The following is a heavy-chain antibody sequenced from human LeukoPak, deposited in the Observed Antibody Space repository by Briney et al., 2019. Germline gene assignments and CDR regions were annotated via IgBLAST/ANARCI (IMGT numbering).Heavy chain of an antibody. CDR1: GYTFTSYG. Sequence: ASVKVSCKASGYTFTSYGISWVRQAPGQGLEWMGWISAYNGNTNYAQKLQGRVTMTTDTSTSTAYMELRSLRSDDTAVYYCARHYDFWSGSNWFDPWGQGTLVTVSS. CDR3: ARHYDFWSGSNWFDP. CDR2: ISAYNGNT. V-gene: IGHV1-18*01. D-gene: IGHD3-3*01. J-gene: IGHJ5*02.